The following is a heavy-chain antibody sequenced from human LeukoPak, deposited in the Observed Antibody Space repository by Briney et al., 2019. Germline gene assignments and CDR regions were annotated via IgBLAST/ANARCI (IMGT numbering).Heavy chain of an antibody. D-gene: IGHD7-27*01. CDR2: IYHSGST. CDR3: ARAPFSGAATGVFDY. CDR1: GGSISSGGYS. J-gene: IGHJ4*02. Sequence: TSQTLSLTCAVSGGSISSGGYSWSWIRQPPGKGLEWIGSIYHSGSTYYNPSLKSRVTISVDTSKNQFSLKLSSVTAADTAVYYCARAPFSGAATGVFDYWGQGTLVTVSS. V-gene: IGHV4-30-2*03.